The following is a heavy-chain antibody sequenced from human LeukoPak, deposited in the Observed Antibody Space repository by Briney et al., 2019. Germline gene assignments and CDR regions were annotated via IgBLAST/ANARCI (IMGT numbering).Heavy chain of an antibody. Sequence: GGSLRLSCAASGFTFISYWMSWVRQAPGKGLEWVANIKQDGSEKYYVDSVKGRFTISRDNAKNSLYLQMNSLRAEDTAVYYCARDWSKYCSSTSCYPAAAFDIWGQGTMVTVSS. V-gene: IGHV3-7*01. CDR3: ARDWSKYCSSTSCYPAAAFDI. D-gene: IGHD2-2*01. J-gene: IGHJ3*02. CDR1: GFTFISYW. CDR2: IKQDGSEK.